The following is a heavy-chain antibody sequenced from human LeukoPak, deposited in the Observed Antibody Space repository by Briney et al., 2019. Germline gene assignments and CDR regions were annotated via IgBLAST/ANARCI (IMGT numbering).Heavy chain of an antibody. V-gene: IGHV1-46*01. Sequence: VASVKVSCKASGNTFTSYYMHWVRRAPGQGLEWMGIINPSHGSTSYAQKFLGRVTMTWDTSTRTVYMELSSLRSEDTAVYYCAKGQYYYDTSGYHDAFDIWGQGTMVTVSS. CDR1: GNTFTSYY. CDR2: INPSHGST. J-gene: IGHJ3*02. D-gene: IGHD3-22*01. CDR3: AKGQYYYDTSGYHDAFDI.